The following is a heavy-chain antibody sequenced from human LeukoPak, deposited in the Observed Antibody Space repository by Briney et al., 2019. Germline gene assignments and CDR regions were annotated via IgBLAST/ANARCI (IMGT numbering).Heavy chain of an antibody. CDR3: ASGPRPYGVDY. CDR2: IYPGDSDA. V-gene: IGHV5-51*01. CDR1: GYSFTTYW. Sequence: GESLKISCKGSGYSFTTYWIDWVRQMPGKGLEWMGIIYPGDSDATYSPSFQGQVTISADKSIRTAYLQWSSLKASDTAMYYCASGPRPYGVDYWGQGTLVTVFS. J-gene: IGHJ4*02. D-gene: IGHD4-17*01.